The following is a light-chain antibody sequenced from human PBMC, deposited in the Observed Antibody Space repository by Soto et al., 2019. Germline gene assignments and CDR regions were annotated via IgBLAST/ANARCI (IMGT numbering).Light chain of an antibody. V-gene: IGKV3-15*01. J-gene: IGKJ3*01. Sequence: EIVMTQSPATLSVSPGERATLSCRASQSVSSNLAWYQQKPGQAPRLLIYGASTRATGIPARFSGSGSGTALTLNISSLQTEDFEVYYCQQYNYWPTFGRRTKV. CDR2: GAS. CDR3: QQYNYWPT. CDR1: QSVSSN.